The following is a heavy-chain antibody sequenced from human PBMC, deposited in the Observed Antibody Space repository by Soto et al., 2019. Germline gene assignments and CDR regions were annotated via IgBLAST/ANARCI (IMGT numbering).Heavy chain of an antibody. D-gene: IGHD6-19*01. CDR3: VSGGSSSSWERIDP. CDR2: ISHDGVTK. J-gene: IGHJ5*02. CDR1: GSSFPKYP. Sequence: GGSLRLSCAASGSSFPKYPMHWVRQTPDKGLEWVAVISHDGVTKNSADSVKGRFSISRDNSRNTLYLEMNSLRTEDTAMYYCVSGGSSSSWERIDPWGQGTLVTVSS. V-gene: IGHV3-30-3*01.